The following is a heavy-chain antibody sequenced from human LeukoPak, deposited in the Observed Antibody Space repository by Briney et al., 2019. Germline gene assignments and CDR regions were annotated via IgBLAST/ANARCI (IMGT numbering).Heavy chain of an antibody. D-gene: IGHD2-2*01. CDR2: IYYSGIT. Sequence: SETLSLTCTVSVGSISSSYWSWIRQLPGKGLEWIGYIYYSGITNYNPSLKSRVTISVATSKNQFSLNLSSVTAADTAVYYCARGYTYANFDYWGQGTLVTLSS. J-gene: IGHJ4*02. CDR3: ARGYTYANFDY. CDR1: VGSISSSY. V-gene: IGHV4-59*01.